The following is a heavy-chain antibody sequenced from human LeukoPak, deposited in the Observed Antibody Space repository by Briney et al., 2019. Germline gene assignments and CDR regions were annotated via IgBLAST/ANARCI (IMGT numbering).Heavy chain of an antibody. CDR2: INPDGNKK. D-gene: IGHD5-18*01. CDR3: ARDLAYSRLDY. CDR1: GLTFSSSW. J-gene: IGHJ4*02. Sequence: GGSLRLSCAVSGLTFSSSWMDWVRQAPGKGLEWVASINPDGNKKYSAGSVKGRFTISRDNAENALYLQMNSLRVEDTAFYYCARDLAYSRLDYWGQGMLVTVSS. V-gene: IGHV3-7*01.